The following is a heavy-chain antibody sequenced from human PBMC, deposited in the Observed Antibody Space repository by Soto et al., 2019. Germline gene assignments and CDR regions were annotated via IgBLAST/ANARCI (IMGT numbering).Heavy chain of an antibody. Sequence: QVQLQESGPGLVKPSQTLSLTCTVSGGSISSGGYYWSWIRQHPGKGLEWIGYIYSGNTYYNPSLXSXXTISVDTSKNQFSLKLTSVTAADPAVYYCARSVFPWGQGTLVTVSS. CDR3: ARSVFP. V-gene: IGHV4-31*03. CDR2: IYSGNT. J-gene: IGHJ5*02. CDR1: GGSISSGGYY.